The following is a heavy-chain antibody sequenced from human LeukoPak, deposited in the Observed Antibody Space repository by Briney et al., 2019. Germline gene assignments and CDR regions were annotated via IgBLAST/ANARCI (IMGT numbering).Heavy chain of an antibody. CDR3: ARINYGDYYFDY. CDR2: IIPIFGTA. Sequence: SSVRVSCKASGGTFSSYAISWVRQAPGQGREWRGGIIPIFGTANYTQKFQGRVTITADESTSAAYMELSSLRSEDTAVYYCARINYGDYYFDYWGQGTLVTVSS. V-gene: IGHV1-69*01. D-gene: IGHD4-17*01. CDR1: GGTFSSYA. J-gene: IGHJ4*02.